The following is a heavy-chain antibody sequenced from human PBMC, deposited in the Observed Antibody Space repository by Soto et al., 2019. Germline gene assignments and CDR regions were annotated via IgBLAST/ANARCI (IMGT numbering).Heavy chain of an antibody. CDR3: AKDGGDYYDSSGYYSAYFDY. CDR1: GFNFSSYA. V-gene: IGHV3-23*01. J-gene: IGHJ4*02. CDR2: ISGSGGST. D-gene: IGHD3-22*01. Sequence: GGSLRLSCAASGFNFSSYAMSWVRQAPGKGLEWVSAISGSGGSTYYADSVKGRFTISRDNSKNTLYLQMNSLRAEDTAVYYCAKDGGDYYDSSGYYSAYFDYWGQGTLVTVSS.